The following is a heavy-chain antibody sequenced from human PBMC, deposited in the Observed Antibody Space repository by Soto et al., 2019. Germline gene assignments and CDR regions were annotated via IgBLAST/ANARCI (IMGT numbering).Heavy chain of an antibody. CDR1: GGTFSSYA. CDR3: ASPDTYSSSWSRPWLL. CDR2: IIPIFGTA. J-gene: IGHJ4*02. V-gene: IGHV1-69*01. Sequence: QVQLVQSGAEVKKPGSSMKVSCKASGGTFSSYAISWVRQAPGQGLEWMGGIIPIFGTANYAQKFQGRVTITADESTSTAYMELSSLRSEDTAVYYCASPDTYSSSWSRPWLLWGQGTLVTVSS. D-gene: IGHD6-13*01.